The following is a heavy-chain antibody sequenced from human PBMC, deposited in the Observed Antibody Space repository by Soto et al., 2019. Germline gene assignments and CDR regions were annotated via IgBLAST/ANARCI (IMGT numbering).Heavy chain of an antibody. V-gene: IGHV1-18*04. Sequence: ASVKVSCKASGYTFTSYGIRWVRQAPGQGLEWMGWISAYNGNTNYAQKLQGRVTMTTDTSTSTAYMELRSLRSDDTAVYYCAREGGYCSSTSCYRWFDPWGQGTLVTVYS. CDR2: ISAYNGNT. D-gene: IGHD2-2*02. J-gene: IGHJ5*02. CDR3: AREGGYCSSTSCYRWFDP. CDR1: GYTFTSYG.